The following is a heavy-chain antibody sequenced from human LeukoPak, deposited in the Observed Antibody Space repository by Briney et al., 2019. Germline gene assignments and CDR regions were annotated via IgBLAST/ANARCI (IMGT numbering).Heavy chain of an antibody. CDR2: IRGSDSRT. V-gene: IGHV3-23*01. CDR1: GFTFSSDG. D-gene: IGHD6-25*01. Sequence: GGSLRLSRAASGFTFSSDGMSWVPQTPGKGLDGVSIIRGSDSRTYYADSVKGRFTISRDNSTNTLYLQMNSLRAGDTAVYYCAKSGSRETVDYWGQGTLVTVSS. J-gene: IGHJ4*02. CDR3: AKSGSRETVDY.